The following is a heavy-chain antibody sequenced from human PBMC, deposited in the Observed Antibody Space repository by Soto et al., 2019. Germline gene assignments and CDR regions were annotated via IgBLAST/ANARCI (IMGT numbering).Heavy chain of an antibody. CDR3: AKEYGDYDTLFDY. D-gene: IGHD4-17*01. J-gene: IGHJ4*02. CDR2: ISHDGSNK. Sequence: QVQLVESGGGVVQPGRSLRLSCAASGFTFSSYGMHWVRQAPGKGLEWVAVISHDGSNKYYADSVKGRFTISRDNSKNTLYLQMNSLRAEDTAVYYCAKEYGDYDTLFDYWGQGTLVTVSS. CDR1: GFTFSSYG. V-gene: IGHV3-30*18.